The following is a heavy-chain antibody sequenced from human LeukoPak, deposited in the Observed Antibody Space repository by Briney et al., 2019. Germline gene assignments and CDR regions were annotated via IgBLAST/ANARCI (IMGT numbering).Heavy chain of an antibody. Sequence: ASVKVSCKASGYTFTGYYMHWVRQAPGQGLEWMGWINPNSGGTNYAQKFQGRVTMTSDTSISTAYMDLNSLKSDDTAVYYCARRVTAASGFDYWGQGTLVTVSS. CDR2: INPNSGGT. V-gene: IGHV1-2*02. J-gene: IGHJ4*02. CDR1: GYTFTGYY. CDR3: ARRVTAASGFDY. D-gene: IGHD6-13*01.